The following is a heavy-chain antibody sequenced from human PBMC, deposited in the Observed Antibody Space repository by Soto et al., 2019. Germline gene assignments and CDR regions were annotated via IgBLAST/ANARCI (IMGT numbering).Heavy chain of an antibody. CDR2: IYSGGST. V-gene: IGHV3-53*01. D-gene: IGHD1-1*01. CDR3: ARDGERLTNDAFDI. CDR1: GFTVSSNY. Sequence: EVQLVESGGGLIQPGGSLRLSCEASGFTVSSNYMSWVRQAPGKGLEWVSVIYSGGSTYYADSVKGRFTISRDNSKNTLYLQMNSLRAEDTAVYYCARDGERLTNDAFDIWGQGTMVTVSS. J-gene: IGHJ3*02.